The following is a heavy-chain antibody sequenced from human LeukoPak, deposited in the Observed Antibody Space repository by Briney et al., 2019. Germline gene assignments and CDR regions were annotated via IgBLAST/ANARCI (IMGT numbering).Heavy chain of an antibody. CDR1: GGSISSYY. V-gene: IGHV4-4*07. J-gene: IGHJ6*03. Sequence: PSETLSLTCTVSGGSISSYYWSWIRQPAGKGLEWIGRIYTSGSTNYNPSLKSRVIMSVDTSKNQFSLKLSSVTAADTAVYYCARGGVVPAAIPLGSGYYMDVWGKGTTVTVSS. CDR3: ARGGVVPAAIPLGSGYYMDV. D-gene: IGHD2-2*02. CDR2: IYTSGST.